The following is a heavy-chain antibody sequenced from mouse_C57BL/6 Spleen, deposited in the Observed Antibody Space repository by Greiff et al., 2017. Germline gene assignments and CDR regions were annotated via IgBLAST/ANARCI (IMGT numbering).Heavy chain of an antibody. CDR2: IYPRSGNT. D-gene: IGHD1-1*01. Sequence: VKLVESGAELARPGASVKLSCKASGYTFTSYGISWVKQRTGQGLEWIGEIYPRSGNTYYNEKFKGKATLTADKSSSTAYMELRSLTSEDSAVYFCAITTVVGVDYWGQGTSVTVSS. CDR3: AITTVVGVDY. V-gene: IGHV1-81*01. J-gene: IGHJ4*01. CDR1: GYTFTSYG.